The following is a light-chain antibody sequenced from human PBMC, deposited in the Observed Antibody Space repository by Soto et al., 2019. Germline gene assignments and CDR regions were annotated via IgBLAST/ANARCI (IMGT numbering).Light chain of an antibody. J-gene: IGKJ3*01. CDR1: QTVSSN. CDR3: QQYNNWTPVT. V-gene: IGKV3-15*01. Sequence: EKLLNQSADTLSLSPGERATLSCRASQTVSSNYLAWCQQRPGQAPRLLIYGASTRATGIPARFSGSGSGTEFTLTISSLQSEDFAVYFCQQYNNWTPVTFGPGTKVDIK. CDR2: GAS.